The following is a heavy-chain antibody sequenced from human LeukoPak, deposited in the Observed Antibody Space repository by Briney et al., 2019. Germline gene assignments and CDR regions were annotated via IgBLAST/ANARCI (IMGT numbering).Heavy chain of an antibody. D-gene: IGHD6-13*01. CDR1: GFTFSDYY. Sequence: PGGSLRLSCAASGFTFSDYYMSWIRQAPGKGLEWVSYISSSGSTIYYADSVKGRFTISRDNAKNSLYLQMNSLRAEDTAVYYCARDPEIAAADDAFDIWGQGTMVTVSS. CDR2: ISSSGSTI. J-gene: IGHJ3*02. V-gene: IGHV3-11*01. CDR3: ARDPEIAAADDAFDI.